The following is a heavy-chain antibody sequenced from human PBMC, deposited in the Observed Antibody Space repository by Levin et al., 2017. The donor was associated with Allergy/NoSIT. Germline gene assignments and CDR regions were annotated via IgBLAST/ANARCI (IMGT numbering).Heavy chain of an antibody. CDR2: ISGSGGST. D-gene: IGHD3-3*01. Sequence: GESLKISCAASGFTFSSYAMSWVRQAPGKGLEWVSAISGSGGSTYYADSVKGRFTISRDNSKNTLYLQMNSLRAEDTAVYYCAKDRVWTIFGVPTSSTDAFDIWGQGTMVTVSS. CDR1: GFTFSSYA. V-gene: IGHV3-23*01. CDR3: AKDRVWTIFGVPTSSTDAFDI. J-gene: IGHJ3*02.